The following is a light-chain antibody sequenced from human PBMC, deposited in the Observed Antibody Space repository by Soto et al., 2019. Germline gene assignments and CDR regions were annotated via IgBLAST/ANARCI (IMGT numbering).Light chain of an antibody. J-gene: IGKJ1*01. Sequence: EIVLTQAVAALSMSPGERTTLSCRASKSVSSNLAWYQQKPGHAPRLLIYGASTRATGIPASFSGSGSGTEFTLTISSLQSEDFAVYYCQQYNNSPTFGQGTKVDIK. CDR2: GAS. V-gene: IGKV3-15*01. CDR1: KSVSSN. CDR3: QQYNNSPT.